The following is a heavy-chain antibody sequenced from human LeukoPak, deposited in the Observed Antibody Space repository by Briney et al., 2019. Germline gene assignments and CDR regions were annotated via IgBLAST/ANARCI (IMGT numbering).Heavy chain of an antibody. CDR3: ARQNYYDSSGYYYSGFDY. D-gene: IGHD3-22*01. CDR2: IKQDGREK. Sequence: GGALRLSCAASVYTFSSYWMCWGRQAPGKGVEWGANIKQDGREKYYVDSVKGRFTISRDNSTNSLYLQMNSLRAEDTAVYYCARQNYYDSSGYYYSGFDYWGQGTLVTLSS. J-gene: IGHJ4*02. V-gene: IGHV3-7*01. CDR1: VYTFSSYW.